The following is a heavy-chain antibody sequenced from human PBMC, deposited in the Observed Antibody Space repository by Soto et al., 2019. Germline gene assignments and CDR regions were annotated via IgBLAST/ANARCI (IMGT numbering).Heavy chain of an antibody. CDR2: ISAYNGNT. J-gene: IGHJ4*02. V-gene: IGHV1-18*01. D-gene: IGHD4-17*01. CDR3: ARLDYETTVTTCFDY. Sequence: GASVKVSCKASGYTFTSYGISWVRQAPGQGLEWMGWISAYNGNTNYAQKLQGRVTMTTDTSTSTAYMELRSLRSDDTAVYYCARLDYETTVTTCFDYWGQGTLVTVSS. CDR1: GYTFTSYG.